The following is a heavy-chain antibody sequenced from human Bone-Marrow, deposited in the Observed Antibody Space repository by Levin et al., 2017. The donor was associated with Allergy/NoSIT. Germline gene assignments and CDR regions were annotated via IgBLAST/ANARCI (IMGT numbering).Heavy chain of an antibody. V-gene: IGHV3-7*01. J-gene: IGHJ4*02. CDR1: GFTFSVYW. CDR3: SSLDHTGYGYFDH. D-gene: IGHD3-9*01. CDR2: INQDGSLK. Sequence: SCAASGFTFSVYWMSWVRQAPGKGLEWVANINQDGSLKKYVDSVNGRFTISRDNTGNSVYLQMNSLRAEDTAVYYCSSLDHTGYGYFDHWGQGSLVTVPS.